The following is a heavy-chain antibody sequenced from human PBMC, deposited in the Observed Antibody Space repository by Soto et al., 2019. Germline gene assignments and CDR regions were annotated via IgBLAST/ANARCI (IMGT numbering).Heavy chain of an antibody. Sequence: QVQLVQSGAEVKKPGSSVNVSCQASGGIFRSFAMTWLRQAPGQGLEWLGGINPILGTPNYAQNFRDRLTIVADESTSTAYMLLSRLRSDDTALYFCARGLGDSSGSFHFDSWGQGTLVTVSS. J-gene: IGHJ4*02. D-gene: IGHD3-22*01. CDR3: ARGLGDSSGSFHFDS. CDR2: INPILGTP. CDR1: GGIFRSFA. V-gene: IGHV1-69*01.